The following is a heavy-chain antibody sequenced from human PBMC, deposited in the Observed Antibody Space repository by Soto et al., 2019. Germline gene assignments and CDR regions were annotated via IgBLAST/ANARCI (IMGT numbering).Heavy chain of an antibody. V-gene: IGHV3-30*18. D-gene: IGHD1-26*01. J-gene: IGHJ6*02. CDR2: ISYDGSNK. CDR3: AKAPKSDSGSYFYYYYYGMDV. CDR1: GFTFSSYG. Sequence: GGSLRLSCAASGFTFSSYGMHWVRQAPGKGLEWVAVISYDGSNKYYADSVKGRFTISRDNSKNTLYLQMNSLRAEDTAVYYCAKAPKSDSGSYFYYYYYGMDVWGQGTTVTVSS.